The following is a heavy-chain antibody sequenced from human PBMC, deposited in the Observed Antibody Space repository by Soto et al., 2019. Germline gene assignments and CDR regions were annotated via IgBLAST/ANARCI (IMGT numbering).Heavy chain of an antibody. Sequence: SETLSLTCIVSGESISSSSYYWGWIRQPPGKGLEWIGSIYYSGRTYYNPSFKSRVTISIDTSKNQFSLKLGSVTATDTAVYYCARQRTTVVTQAYFDHWGQGALVTVSS. J-gene: IGHJ4*02. CDR2: IYYSGRT. CDR3: ARQRTTVVTQAYFDH. D-gene: IGHD2-21*02. V-gene: IGHV4-39*01. CDR1: GESISSSSYY.